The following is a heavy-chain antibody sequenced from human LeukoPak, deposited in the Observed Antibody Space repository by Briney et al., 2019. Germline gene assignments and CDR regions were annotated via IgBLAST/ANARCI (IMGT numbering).Heavy chain of an antibody. V-gene: IGHV1-18*01. CDR3: ARAGARGYGSGSYTLVYYYYYGMDV. CDR1: GYTFTSYG. D-gene: IGHD3-10*01. J-gene: IGHJ6*02. CDR2: ISASNGNT. Sequence: GASVKVSCKASGYTFTSYGISWVRQAPGQGLEWMGWISASNGNTKYAQKLEGRVTMTTDTSTSTAYMELRSLRSDDTAVYYCARAGARGYGSGSYTLVYYYYYGMDVWGQGTTVTVSS.